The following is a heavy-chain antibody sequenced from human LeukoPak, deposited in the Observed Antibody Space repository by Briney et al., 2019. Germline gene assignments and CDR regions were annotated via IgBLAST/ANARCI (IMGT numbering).Heavy chain of an antibody. Sequence: GGSLRLSCAASGFTFDDHAMHWVRQAPGKGLEWVSGISWNSGSIGYADSVKGRFTISRDNAKNSLYLQMNSLRAEDMALYYCAKAFPLDDAFDIWGQGTMVTVSS. CDR1: GFTFDDHA. D-gene: IGHD1-1*01. V-gene: IGHV3-9*03. CDR3: AKAFPLDDAFDI. CDR2: ISWNSGSI. J-gene: IGHJ3*02.